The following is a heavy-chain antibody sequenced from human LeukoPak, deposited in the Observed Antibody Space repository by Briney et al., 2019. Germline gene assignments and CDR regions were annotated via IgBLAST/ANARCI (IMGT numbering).Heavy chain of an antibody. J-gene: IGHJ4*02. CDR2: IKQDGSEK. D-gene: IGHD1-26*01. Sequence: HSGGSLRLSCAASGFTFSSYAMHWVRQAPGKGLEWVANIKQDGSEKYYVDSVKGRFTISRDNAKNSMYLQMNSLRAEDAAVYFCARDRSVGPIGRGSFDYWGQGTLVTVSS. V-gene: IGHV3-7*01. CDR1: GFTFSSYA. CDR3: ARDRSVGPIGRGSFDY.